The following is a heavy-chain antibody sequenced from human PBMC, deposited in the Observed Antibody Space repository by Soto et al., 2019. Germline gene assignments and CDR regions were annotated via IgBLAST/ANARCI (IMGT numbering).Heavy chain of an antibody. V-gene: IGHV3-48*01. CDR3: ARERCGDLNWYHGLDV. Sequence: EVRLVEFGGGLVQPGESLRLSCAASGFTFSSYTMSWVRQVPGKGLEWISYISTSTLTIYYADSVEGRFTISRDNAKNSLYLQMNSLRAEDTAGYYCARERCGDLNWYHGLDVWGQGTTVTVSS. J-gene: IGHJ6*02. CDR1: GFTFSSYT. D-gene: IGHD1-1*01. CDR2: ISTSTLTI.